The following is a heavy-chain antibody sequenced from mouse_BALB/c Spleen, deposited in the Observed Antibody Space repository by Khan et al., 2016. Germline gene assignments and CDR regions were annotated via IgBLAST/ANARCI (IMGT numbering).Heavy chain of an antibody. CDR1: GFSLTTYG. V-gene: IGHV2-3*01. J-gene: IGHJ4*01. Sequence: QVQLKESGPGLVAPSQSLSITCTVSGFSLTTYGVTWIRQPPGKGLEWLGVIWGDGSTNYHSVLKSRLSISKDNSKSQVFLQLNSLQTDDTATYYCAKSPNWGNYAMDYWGQGTSVTVSS. CDR3: AKSPNWGNYAMDY. CDR2: IWGDGST. D-gene: IGHD4-1*01.